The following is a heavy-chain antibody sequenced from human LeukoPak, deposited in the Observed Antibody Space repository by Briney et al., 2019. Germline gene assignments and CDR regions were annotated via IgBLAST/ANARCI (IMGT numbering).Heavy chain of an antibody. CDR1: GYTFTSYG. J-gene: IGHJ4*02. V-gene: IGHV1-18*01. CDR2: ISAYNGNT. Sequence: GASVKVSCKASGYTFTSYGISWVRQAPGQGLGWMGWISAYNGNTNYAQKLQGRVTMTTDTSTSTAYMELRSLRSDDTAVYYCARVHHSSLFGVVIISYFDYWGQGTLVTVSS. CDR3: ARVHHSSLFGVVIISYFDY. D-gene: IGHD3-3*01.